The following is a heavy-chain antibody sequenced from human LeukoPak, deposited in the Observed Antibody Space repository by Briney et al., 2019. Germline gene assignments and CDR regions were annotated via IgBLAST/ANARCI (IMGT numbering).Heavy chain of an antibody. D-gene: IGHD1-26*01. CDR2: IYKSGGT. J-gene: IGHJ5*02. CDR1: GGSISSYY. Sequence: SETLSLTCTVSGGSISSYYWSWIRQPPGKGLEWIGYIYKSGGTNYNPPLKSRVTISVDTSKNQFSLKLRSVTAADTAVYYCARDPSGSFFNWFDPWGQGTLVTVSS. CDR3: ARDPSGSFFNWFDP. V-gene: IGHV4-59*01.